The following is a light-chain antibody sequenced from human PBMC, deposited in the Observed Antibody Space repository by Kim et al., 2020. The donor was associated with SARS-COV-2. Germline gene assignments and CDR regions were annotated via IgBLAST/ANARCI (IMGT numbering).Light chain of an antibody. CDR1: NMGSKS. CDR3: QVWDSSSDHRV. J-gene: IGLJ3*02. CDR2: YDR. Sequence: APGKTARITCGGNNMGSKSVHWYQQKPGQAPVLVIHYDRDRPSGIPERFSGSNSGNTATLTISRVEAGEEADYYCQVWDSSSDHRVFGGGTQLTVL. V-gene: IGLV3-21*04.